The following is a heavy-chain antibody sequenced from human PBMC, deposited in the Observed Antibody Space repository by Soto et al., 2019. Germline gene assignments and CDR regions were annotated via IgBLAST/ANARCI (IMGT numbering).Heavy chain of an antibody. CDR2: IYYSGST. D-gene: IGHD4-17*01. CDR1: GGSISSGGYY. V-gene: IGHV4-31*03. Sequence: TLSLTCTVSGGSISSGGYYWSWIRQHPGKGLEWIGYIYYSGSTYYNPSLKSRVTISVDTSKNQFSLKLSSVTAADTAVYYCARDRPGDYGDYEYYFDYWGQGTLVTVSS. J-gene: IGHJ4*02. CDR3: ARDRPGDYGDYEYYFDY.